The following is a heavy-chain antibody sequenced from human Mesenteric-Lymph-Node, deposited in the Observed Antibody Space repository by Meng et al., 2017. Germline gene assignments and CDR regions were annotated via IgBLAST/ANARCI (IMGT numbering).Heavy chain of an antibody. Sequence: GESLKISCAASGFTFSSYGMHWVRQAPGKGLEWVTYISGSGSTRQYADSVKGRFTVSRDDSKNTLFLQTNSLRTEDTAVYYCARGRDDNTWHINYWGQGTLVTVSS. CDR2: ISGSGSTR. J-gene: IGHJ4*02. V-gene: IGHV3-48*01. CDR3: ARGRDDNTWHINY. D-gene: IGHD2-2*02. CDR1: GFTFSSYG.